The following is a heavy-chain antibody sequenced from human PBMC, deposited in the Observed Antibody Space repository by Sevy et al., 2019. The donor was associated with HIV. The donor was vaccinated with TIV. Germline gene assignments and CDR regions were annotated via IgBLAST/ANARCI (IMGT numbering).Heavy chain of an antibody. Sequence: SETLSLTCTVSGGSISSYYWSWIRQPPGKGLEWIGYIYYSGSTNYNPSLKSRVTISVDTSKNQFSLKLSSVTAADTAVYYCARLQRRAGYSSSWDGYNWFDPWGQGTLVTVSS. J-gene: IGHJ5*02. CDR2: IYYSGST. D-gene: IGHD6-13*01. CDR3: ARLQRRAGYSSSWDGYNWFDP. V-gene: IGHV4-59*01. CDR1: GGSISSYY.